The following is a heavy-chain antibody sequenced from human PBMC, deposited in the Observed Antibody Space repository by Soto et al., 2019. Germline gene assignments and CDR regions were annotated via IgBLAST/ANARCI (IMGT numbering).Heavy chain of an antibody. CDR1: GDSVSSNTAS. V-gene: IGHV6-1*01. D-gene: IGHD5-12*01. Sequence: SQTLSLTCAISGDSVSSNTASWNWIRQSPPRGLEWLGRTYFRSKWYNDYAVSVKSRIIINPGTSNNQFSLQLNSVTPEDTAVYFCAKGDNLGPKTGYAFDPWGQGIMVTV. J-gene: IGHJ5*02. CDR2: TYFRSKWYN. CDR3: AKGDNLGPKTGYAFDP.